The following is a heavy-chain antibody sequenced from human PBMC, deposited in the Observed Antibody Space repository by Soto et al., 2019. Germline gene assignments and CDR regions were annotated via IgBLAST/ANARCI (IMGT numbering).Heavy chain of an antibody. D-gene: IGHD3-10*01. CDR3: AREWFGELTYYYGMDV. Sequence: QVQLVESGGGVVQPGRSLRLSCAASGFTFSSYGMHWVRQAPGKGLEWVAVIWYDGSNKYYADSVKGRFTISRDNSKNTLYLQTNRLRAEDTAVYYCAREWFGELTYYYGMDVWGQGTTVTVSS. V-gene: IGHV3-33*01. J-gene: IGHJ6*02. CDR1: GFTFSSYG. CDR2: IWYDGSNK.